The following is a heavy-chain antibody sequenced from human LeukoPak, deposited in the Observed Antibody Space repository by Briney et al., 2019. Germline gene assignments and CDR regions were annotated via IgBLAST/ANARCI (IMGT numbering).Heavy chain of an antibody. CDR2: ISTSGDTI. CDR3: ARHENSQDAFDI. D-gene: IGHD4-23*01. J-gene: IGHJ3*02. Sequence: PGGSLRLSCAASGFTFSDYYMSWIRQAPGKGLEWVSYISTSGDTIYYAGSVKGRFTISRDNAKNSLYLQMSSLRADDTAVYYCARHENSQDAFDIWGQGTMVTVSS. V-gene: IGHV3-11*04. CDR1: GFTFSDYY.